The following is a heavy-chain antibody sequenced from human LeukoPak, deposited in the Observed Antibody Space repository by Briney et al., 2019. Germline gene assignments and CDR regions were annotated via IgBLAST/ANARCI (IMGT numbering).Heavy chain of an antibody. CDR3: ARRLAARAYFDY. CDR2: IYYSGST. CDR1: GGSISSSSYY. Sequence: PSETLSLTCTVSGGSISSSSYYWGWTRQPPGKGLEWIGSIYYSGSTYYNPSLKSRVTISVDTSKNQFSLKLSSVTAADTAVYYCARRLAARAYFDYWGQGTLVTVSS. J-gene: IGHJ4*02. V-gene: IGHV4-39*01. D-gene: IGHD6-6*01.